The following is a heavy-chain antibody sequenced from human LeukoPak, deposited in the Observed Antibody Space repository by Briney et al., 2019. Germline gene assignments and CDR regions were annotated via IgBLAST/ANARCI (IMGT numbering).Heavy chain of an antibody. CDR1: GGTFSSYA. V-gene: IGHV1-69*04. J-gene: IGHJ4*02. Sequence: GASVKVSCKASGGTFSSYAISWVRQAPGQGREWMGRIIPILGIANYAQKFQGRVTITADKSTSTAYMGLSSLRSEDTAVYYCARAASGATINYWGQGTLVTVSS. CDR2: IIPILGIA. D-gene: IGHD5-24*01. CDR3: ARAASGATINY.